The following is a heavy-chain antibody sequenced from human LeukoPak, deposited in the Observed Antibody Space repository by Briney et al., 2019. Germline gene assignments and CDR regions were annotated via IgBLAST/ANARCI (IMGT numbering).Heavy chain of an antibody. Sequence: GGSLRLSCAPSVFTLSRYAMHWVRHAPRKGLEWVSDISYDGSNKYYADSEKGRFTLSRDNFKNTLYMQKYSLRAEATAVYYCARDGEEGYWSSTSCYAEDFDYWGQGTLVTASS. D-gene: IGHD2-2*01. J-gene: IGHJ4*02. CDR2: ISYDGSNK. V-gene: IGHV3-30*04. CDR3: ARDGEEGYWSSTSCYAEDFDY. CDR1: VFTLSRYA.